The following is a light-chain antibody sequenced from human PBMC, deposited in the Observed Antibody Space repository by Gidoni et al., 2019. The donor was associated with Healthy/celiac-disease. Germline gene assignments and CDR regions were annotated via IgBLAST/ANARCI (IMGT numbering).Light chain of an antibody. CDR3: SSYTSSSTRV. Sequence: QSALTQPASLSGSPGQSITISCAGTSSDVVSYNYVSWYQQHPGKAPKLMIYDVSNRPSGVSNRFSGSKSGSTASLTISGLQPEDEADYYCSSYTSSSTRVFGGGTKLTVL. CDR2: DVS. J-gene: IGLJ2*01. V-gene: IGLV2-14*03. CDR1: SSDVVSYNY.